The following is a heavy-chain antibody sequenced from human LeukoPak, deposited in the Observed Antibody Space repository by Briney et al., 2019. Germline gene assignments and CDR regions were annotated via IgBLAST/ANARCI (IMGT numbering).Heavy chain of an antibody. D-gene: IGHD7-27*01. CDR3: ARKPGAFDI. V-gene: IGHV3-11*01. Sequence: GGSLRLSCAASGFTFSDYHMSWIRQAPGKGLEWVSYITSGGSTVYYADSLKGRVTISRDNARSSLYLEMNSLRAEDTAVYYCARKPGAFDIWGQGTMVTVSS. CDR1: GFTFSDYH. CDR2: ITSGGSTV. J-gene: IGHJ3*02.